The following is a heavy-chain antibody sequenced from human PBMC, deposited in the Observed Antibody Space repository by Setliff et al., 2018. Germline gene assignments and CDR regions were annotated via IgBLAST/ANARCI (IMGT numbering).Heavy chain of an antibody. CDR2: IYYSGST. D-gene: IGHD5-18*01. Sequence: SETLSLTCTVSGGSISSGGYYWSWIRQHPGKGLEWIGYIYYSGSTYYNPSLKSRVTMSVDTSKNQFSLKLSSVTAADTAVYYCARETTAWGYVDTAMVTFIDQWGQGTLVTVSS. CDR3: ARETTAWGYVDTAMVTFIDQ. J-gene: IGHJ4*02. V-gene: IGHV4-31*03. CDR1: GGSISSGGYY.